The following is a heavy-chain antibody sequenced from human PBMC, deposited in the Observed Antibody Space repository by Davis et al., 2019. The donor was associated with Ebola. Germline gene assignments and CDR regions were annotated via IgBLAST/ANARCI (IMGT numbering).Heavy chain of an antibody. V-gene: IGHV3-30*02. CDR1: GFTFSSYV. CDR2: IKDDGSNK. Sequence: GGSLRLSCAASGFTFSSYVMHWVRQAPGKGLEWVAFIKDDGSNKNCADSVKGRCTISRDNSKNTLNLQMNSLRAEDTAVYYCARAYHYGMDVWGQGTTVTVSS. J-gene: IGHJ6*02. CDR3: ARAYHYGMDV.